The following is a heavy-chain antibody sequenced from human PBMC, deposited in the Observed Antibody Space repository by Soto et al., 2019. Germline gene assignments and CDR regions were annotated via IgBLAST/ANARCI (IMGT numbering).Heavy chain of an antibody. CDR2: IDPSGGIT. CDR3: ARDAIGHVNYEPIAYYFDH. CDR1: GYSFTNFH. D-gene: IGHD3-22*01. J-gene: IGHJ4*02. V-gene: IGHV1-46*01. Sequence: ASVKVSCKAAGYSFTNFHIHWVRQAPGRGLEWMGMIDPSGGITRDAQRLQGRITMTRDASTSTVYMELRSLTSEDTAVYYCARDAIGHVNYEPIAYYFDHWCQGPLLTLS.